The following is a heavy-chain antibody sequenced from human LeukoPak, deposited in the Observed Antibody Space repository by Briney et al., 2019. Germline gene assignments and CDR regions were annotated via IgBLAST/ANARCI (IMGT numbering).Heavy chain of an antibody. CDR3: AIAYESGSFYRAFAY. CDR2: ISGDSDNR. Sequence: GGSLRLSCAASGFNVAAYAMYWVRQLPGKSLEGVSLISGDSDNRYSAASVRGRFTISRDNSKNSLYLQMNSLTAEDTALYDCAIAYESGSFYRAFAYWGQGALVTVSS. J-gene: IGHJ4*02. V-gene: IGHV3-43*02. CDR1: GFNVAAYA. D-gene: IGHD3-10*01.